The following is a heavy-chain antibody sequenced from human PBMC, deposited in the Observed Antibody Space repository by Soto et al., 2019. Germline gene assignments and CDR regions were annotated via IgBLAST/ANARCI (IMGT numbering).Heavy chain of an antibody. CDR3: ARDGGEYFQY. D-gene: IGHD3-16*01. J-gene: IGHJ1*01. Sequence: EVQVVESGGGLVQPGGSLRLSCAASGFTVSSNYMSWVRQAPGKGLEWVSAIYSGGTTFYADSVKGRFTISRDNSKNTVYLQMNSLRAEDTAAYYCARDGGEYFQYWGQGTLVTVSS. CDR2: IYSGGTT. CDR1: GFTVSSNY. V-gene: IGHV3-66*01.